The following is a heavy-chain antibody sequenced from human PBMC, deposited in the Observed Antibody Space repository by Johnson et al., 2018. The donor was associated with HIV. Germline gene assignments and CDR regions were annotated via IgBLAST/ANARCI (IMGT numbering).Heavy chain of an antibody. CDR2: IRNSGSST. J-gene: IGHJ3*02. D-gene: IGHD5-18*01. V-gene: IGHV3-23*04. Sequence: MLLVESGGGLVQPGGSLRLSCAASGFPFSSYDMSWVRQAPGKGLEWVSGIRNSGSSTYYADSVKGRFTISRDNSKNTVWLQMNSLRGEDTAVYYCTKPSTATYYGFHIWGQGTMVTVSS. CDR1: GFPFSSYD. CDR3: TKPSTATYYGFHI.